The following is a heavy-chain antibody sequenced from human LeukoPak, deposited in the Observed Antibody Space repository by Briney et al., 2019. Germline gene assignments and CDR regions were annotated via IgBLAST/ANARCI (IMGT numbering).Heavy chain of an antibody. CDR2: MNPNSGIR. CDR1: GYTFISYD. J-gene: IGHJ3*02. D-gene: IGHD2-15*01. CDR3: ARDVEYCSGGSCYSNAFDI. V-gene: IGHV1-8*02. Sequence: GASVKVSCKASGYTFISYDINWVRQATGQGLEWMGWMNPNSGIRGYAQKIQGRVTMTTDTSTTTAYMELRSLRSDDTAVYYCARDVEYCSGGSCYSNAFDIWGQGTMVTVSS.